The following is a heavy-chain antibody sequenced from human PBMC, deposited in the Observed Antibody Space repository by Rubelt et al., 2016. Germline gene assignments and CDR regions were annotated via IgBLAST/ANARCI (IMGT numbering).Heavy chain of an antibody. J-gene: IGHJ4*02. V-gene: IGHV5-51*03. CDR2: IYPGDFDT. CDR1: GYNFAKSW. Sequence: EVQLVQSGAEVKKPGESLKISCQGSGYNFAKSWIGWVRQMSGKGLEWMGIIYPGDFDTSYNPAFRGQVTISADKSISTAYLRWSSLKASDTAMYYCARLPQNTYYFDYWGQGALVMVSS. CDR3: ARLPQNTYYFDY.